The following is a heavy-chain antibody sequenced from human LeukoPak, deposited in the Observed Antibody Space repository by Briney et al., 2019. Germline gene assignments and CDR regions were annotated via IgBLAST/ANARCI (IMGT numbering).Heavy chain of an antibody. D-gene: IGHD3-22*01. V-gene: IGHV2-5*01. CDR2: IYWNDNK. CDR3: AHDRAGIGFDP. CDR1: GFSLSTTGVG. J-gene: IGHJ5*02. Sequence: SGPTLVNPTQTLTLTCTFSGFSLSTTGVGVTWVRQPPGKALEWLGLIYWNDNKHYRPSLKTRLTITKDTSKKQVVLTMTNMDPVDTATYYCAHDRAGIGFDPWGQGTLVTVSS.